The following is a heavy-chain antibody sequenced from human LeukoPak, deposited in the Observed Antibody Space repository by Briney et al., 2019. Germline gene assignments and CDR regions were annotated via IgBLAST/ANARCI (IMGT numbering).Heavy chain of an antibody. CDR2: IKEDGREK. Sequence: GGSLRLSCVASRFSFSSHWMTWVRQAPGKGLEWVANIKEDGREKYYADSVKGRFTISRDNAKNSLYLQMNSLRGEDTAVYYCAKTIVGSNVFDIWGQGHWSPSLQ. J-gene: IGHJ3*02. V-gene: IGHV3-7*01. CDR3: AKTIVGSNVFDI. CDR1: RFSFSSHW. D-gene: IGHD1-26*01.